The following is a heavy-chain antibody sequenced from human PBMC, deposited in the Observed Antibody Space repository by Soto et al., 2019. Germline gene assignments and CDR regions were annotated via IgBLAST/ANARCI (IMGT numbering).Heavy chain of an antibody. D-gene: IGHD2-21*02. CDR2: ISSSSSTI. J-gene: IGHJ2*01. CDR3: ARDRNDLTYWYFDL. Sequence: EVQLVESGGGLVQPGGSLRLSCAASGFTFSSYSMNWVRQAPGKGLEWVSYISSSSSTIYYADSVKGRFTISRDNAKNSLYLQMNSLRDVDTAVYYCARDRNDLTYWYFDLWGRGTLVTVSS. CDR1: GFTFSSYS. V-gene: IGHV3-48*02.